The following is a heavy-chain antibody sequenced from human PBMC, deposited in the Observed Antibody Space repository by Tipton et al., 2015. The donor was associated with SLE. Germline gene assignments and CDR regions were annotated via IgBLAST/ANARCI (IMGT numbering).Heavy chain of an antibody. Sequence: TLSLTCAVYGGSFSGYYWSWIRQPPGKGLEWIGEINHSGSTKYNPSLKSRVTISVDTSKKQFSLKLTSVTAAGTAVYYCASGPLTGYCSSTRCPNWFDPWGQGTLLTVSS. J-gene: IGHJ5*02. CDR1: GGSFSGYY. CDR2: INHSGST. D-gene: IGHD2-2*01. V-gene: IGHV4-34*01. CDR3: ASGPLTGYCSSTRCPNWFDP.